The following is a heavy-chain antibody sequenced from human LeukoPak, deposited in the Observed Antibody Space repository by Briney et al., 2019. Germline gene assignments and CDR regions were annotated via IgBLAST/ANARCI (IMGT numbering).Heavy chain of an antibody. CDR1: GYTFTGYY. CDR2: INPNSGGT. J-gene: IGHJ6*03. CDR3: AQWGPDYYYYYMDV. D-gene: IGHD1-26*01. Sequence: GASVKVSCKASGYTFTGYYMHWVRQAPGQGLEWMGWINPNSGGTNYAQKFQGRVTMTRDTSISTAYMELSRLRSDDTAVYYCAQWGPDYYYYYMDVWGKGTTVTVSS. V-gene: IGHV1-2*02.